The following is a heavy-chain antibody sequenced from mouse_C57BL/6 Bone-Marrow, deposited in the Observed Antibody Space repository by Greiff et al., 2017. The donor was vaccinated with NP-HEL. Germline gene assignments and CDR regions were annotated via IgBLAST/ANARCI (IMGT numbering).Heavy chain of an antibody. CDR2: ISNLAYSI. V-gene: IGHV5-15*01. J-gene: IGHJ4*01. CDR3: ATFTTVVAPYAMDY. CDR1: GFTFSDYG. D-gene: IGHD1-1*01. Sequence: EVQLVESGGGLVQPGGSLKLSCAASGFTFSDYGMAWVRQAPRKGPEWVAFISNLAYSIYYADTVTGRFTISRENAKNTLYLEMSSLRSEDTAMYYCATFTTVVAPYAMDYWGQGTSVTVSS.